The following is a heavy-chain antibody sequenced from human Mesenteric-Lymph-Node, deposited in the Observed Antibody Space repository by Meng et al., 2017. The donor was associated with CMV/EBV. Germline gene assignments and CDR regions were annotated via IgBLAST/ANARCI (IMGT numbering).Heavy chain of an antibody. CDR2: INHSGST. Sequence: QVQLHQGGAGLLKPSETLSVTCAVYGGSFSGYYWNWIRQSPEKGLEWIGEINHSGSTTYNPSFTSRIIISVDTSTNQISLNMSSVTAADTAVYYCARGSSYDILTGYFDYRGQGALVTVFS. CDR3: ARGSSYDILTGYFDY. CDR1: GGSFSGYY. J-gene: IGHJ4*02. D-gene: IGHD3-9*01. V-gene: IGHV4-34*01.